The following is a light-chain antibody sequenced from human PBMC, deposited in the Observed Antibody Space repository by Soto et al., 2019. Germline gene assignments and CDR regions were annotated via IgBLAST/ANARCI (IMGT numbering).Light chain of an antibody. Sequence: QSALTQPASVSGSPGQSITISCTGTSSDVGTYSLVSWYQHHPGKGPKLMIYGGSKRPSGVSNRFSGSKSGNTASLTISGLQADDEAVYYCCSSAGSGTVVVFGGGTKLTVL. CDR3: CSSAGSGTVVV. V-gene: IGLV2-23*03. CDR1: SSDVGTYSL. J-gene: IGLJ2*01. CDR2: GGS.